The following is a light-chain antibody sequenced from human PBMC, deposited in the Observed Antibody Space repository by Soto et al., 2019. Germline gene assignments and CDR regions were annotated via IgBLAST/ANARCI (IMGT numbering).Light chain of an antibody. CDR2: GIS. V-gene: IGKV3-20*01. J-gene: IGKJ1*01. Sequence: EIVLTQSPGTLSLSPGERATLSCRASHTISSSYLAWYQQKPGQAPRLLMYGISRRATGIPDRFSGSGSGTDFTLPITSLEPEDFAVYYCQQYVTSSPRTFGQGTKVDIK. CDR3: QQYVTSSPRT. CDR1: HTISSSY.